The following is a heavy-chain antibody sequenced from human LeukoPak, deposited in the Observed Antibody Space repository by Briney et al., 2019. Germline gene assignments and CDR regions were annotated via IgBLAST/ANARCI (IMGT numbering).Heavy chain of an antibody. V-gene: IGHV1-46*01. D-gene: IGHD3-22*01. CDR3: ARETVTYYYDSSGYGVD. CDR1: GYTFTSYY. J-gene: IGHJ4*02. CDR2: INPSGGST. Sequence: ASVKVSCKASGYTFTSYYMHWVRQAPGQGLEWMGIINPSGGSTSYAQKFQGRVTMTGDTSTSTVYMELSSLRSEDTAVYYCARETVTYYYDSSGYGVDWGQGTLVTVSS.